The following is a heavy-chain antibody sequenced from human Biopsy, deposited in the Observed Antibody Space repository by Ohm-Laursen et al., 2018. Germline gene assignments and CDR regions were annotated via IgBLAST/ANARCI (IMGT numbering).Heavy chain of an antibody. Sequence: SLRLSCAASGFNLGDYAMHWVRQVPGKGLEWVSGIKRNSGKIDYAGSVKGRFTISRDNAKNSLYLHMNSLRTEDSAFYYCARDTGTMVRGVLYQWGQGTQVTVSS. CDR2: IKRNSGKI. CDR3: ARDTGTMVRGVLYQ. CDR1: GFNLGDYA. J-gene: IGHJ4*02. D-gene: IGHD3-10*01. V-gene: IGHV3-9*01.